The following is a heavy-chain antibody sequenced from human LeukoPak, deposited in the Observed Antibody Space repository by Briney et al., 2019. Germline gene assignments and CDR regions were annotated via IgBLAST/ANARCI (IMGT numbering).Heavy chain of an antibody. Sequence: PSETLSLTCAASGYSISSGYYWGWIRQPPGKGLEWIGSIYHSGSTYYNPSLKSRVTISVDTSKNQFSLKLSSVTAADTAVYYCARLGYCSSTSCPTGWFDPWGQGTLVTVSS. V-gene: IGHV4-38-2*01. CDR3: ARLGYCSSTSCPTGWFDP. D-gene: IGHD2-2*01. CDR1: GYSISSGYY. J-gene: IGHJ5*02. CDR2: IYHSGST.